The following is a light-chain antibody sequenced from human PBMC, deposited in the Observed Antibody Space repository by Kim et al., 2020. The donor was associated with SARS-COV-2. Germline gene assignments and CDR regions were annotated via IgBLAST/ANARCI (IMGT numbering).Light chain of an antibody. CDR1: QSVNRD. CDR3: QQYKNWPLT. V-gene: IGKV3-15*01. CDR2: DAS. J-gene: IGKJ4*01. Sequence: VSPGEEATLSCRASQSVNRDLAWYQKKPGQAHRLLIYDASTRATGIPARFSGSESGTEFTLTISSLQSEDFAIYYCQQYKNWPLTFGGGTKVDIK.